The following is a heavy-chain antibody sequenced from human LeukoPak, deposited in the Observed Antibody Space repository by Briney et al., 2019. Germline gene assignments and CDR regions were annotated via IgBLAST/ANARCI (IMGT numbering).Heavy chain of an antibody. CDR3: ARVGQQLILAFDI. D-gene: IGHD6-13*01. CDR2: IIPIFGTA. V-gene: IGHV1-69*05. CDR1: GGTFSSYA. J-gene: IGHJ3*02. Sequence: SVKVSCKASGGTFSSYAISWVRPAPGQGLEWMGRIIPIFGTANYAQKFQGRVTITTDDTTSTAYMELSSRRFEDTAVYHCARVGQQLILAFDICGQRTMVTVSS.